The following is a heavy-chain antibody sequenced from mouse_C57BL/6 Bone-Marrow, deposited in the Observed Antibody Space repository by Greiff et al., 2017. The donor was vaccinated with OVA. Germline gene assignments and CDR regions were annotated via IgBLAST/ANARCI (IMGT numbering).Heavy chain of an antibody. CDR1: GFTFSDYG. CDR2: ISSGSSTI. V-gene: IGHV5-17*01. CDR3: ASGIFEDY. Sequence: EVKLQESGGGLVKPGGSLKLSCAASGFTFSDYGMHWVRQAPEKGLEWVAYISSGSSTIYYADTVKGRFTISRDNAKNTLFLQMTSLRSEDTAMYYCASGIFEDYWGQGTTLTVSS. J-gene: IGHJ2*01.